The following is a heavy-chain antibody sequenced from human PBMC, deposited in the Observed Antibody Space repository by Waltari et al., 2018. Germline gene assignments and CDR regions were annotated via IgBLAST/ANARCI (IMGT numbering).Heavy chain of an antibody. CDR1: GYTFIGYY. V-gene: IGHV1-2*02. J-gene: IGHJ4*02. CDR3: VKDRGTFSFDY. Sequence: QVQLMQSGAEVKKPGASMKVSCKASGYTFIGYYIHWVRQAPGQGLEWMGWIIPNSGDTSYAQNCQGRVTMTRDTSISTAYKDLSRLRSDDTAVYYCVKDRGTFSFDYWGQGALVTVSS. D-gene: IGHD1-26*01. CDR2: IIPNSGDT.